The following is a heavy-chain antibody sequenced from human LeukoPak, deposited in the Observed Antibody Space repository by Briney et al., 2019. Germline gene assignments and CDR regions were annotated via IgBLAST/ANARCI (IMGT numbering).Heavy chain of an antibody. J-gene: IGHJ4*02. V-gene: IGHV3-30*14. D-gene: IGHD3-9*01. Sequence: GGSLRLSCAASGFTFSSYAMHWVRQAPGKGLEWVAVISYDGSNKYYADSVKGRFTISRDNSKNSLYLQMNSLRAGDTAVYYCARVNYDILTGYPVGFDYWGQGTLVTVSS. CDR2: ISYDGSNK. CDR1: GFTFSSYA. CDR3: ARVNYDILTGYPVGFDY.